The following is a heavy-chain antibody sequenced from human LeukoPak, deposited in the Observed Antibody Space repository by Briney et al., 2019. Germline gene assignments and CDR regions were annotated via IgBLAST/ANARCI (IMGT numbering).Heavy chain of an antibody. Sequence: ASVKVSCKASGYTFTGYYMHWVRQAPGQGLEWMGWINPKNAGTNFAQRFQGRVTMTRDTSISTVYMELSRLRSDDTALYYCARTLYIAAVPGGFDYWGQGSLVTVSS. J-gene: IGHJ4*02. CDR1: GYTFTGYY. CDR3: ARTLYIAAVPGGFDY. D-gene: IGHD6-13*01. V-gene: IGHV1-2*02. CDR2: INPKNAGT.